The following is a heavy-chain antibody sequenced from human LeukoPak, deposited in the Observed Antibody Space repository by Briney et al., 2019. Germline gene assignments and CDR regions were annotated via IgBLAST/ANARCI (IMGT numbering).Heavy chain of an antibody. Sequence: SVKVSCKASVGTFSSYAIRWVRQAPGQGLEWMGRIIPILGIANYAQKFQGRVTITADKSTSTAYMELSSLRSEDTAVYYCASQLPYSSGWYSPLDYWGQGTLVTVSS. D-gene: IGHD6-19*01. CDR3: ASQLPYSSGWYSPLDY. CDR1: VGTFSSYA. V-gene: IGHV1-69*04. CDR2: IIPILGIA. J-gene: IGHJ4*02.